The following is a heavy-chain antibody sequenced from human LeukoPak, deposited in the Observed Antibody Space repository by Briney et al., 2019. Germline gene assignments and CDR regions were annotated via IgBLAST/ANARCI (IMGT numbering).Heavy chain of an antibody. CDR1: GFTFSSYG. D-gene: IGHD3-22*01. Sequence: GGSLRLSCAASGFTFSSYGMHWVRQAPGKGLEWVAVISYDGSNKYYADSVKGRFTISRDNSKNTLYLQMNSLRAEDTAVYYCAKPYDSSGYSGYWGQGTLVTVSS. CDR2: ISYDGSNK. V-gene: IGHV3-30*18. J-gene: IGHJ4*02. CDR3: AKPYDSSGYSGY.